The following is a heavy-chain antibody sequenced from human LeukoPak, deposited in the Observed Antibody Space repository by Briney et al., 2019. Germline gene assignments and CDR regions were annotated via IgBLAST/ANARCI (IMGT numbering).Heavy chain of an antibody. CDR3: ARDRGYCSSTSCSISYYYYYYRMDV. D-gene: IGHD2-2*01. CDR2: ISGSGGST. CDR1: GFTFSSYA. Sequence: GGSLRLSCAASGFTFSSYAMSWVRQAPGKGLEWVSAISGSGGSTYYADSVRGRFTISRDNSKNTLYLQMNSLRAEDTAVYYCARDRGYCSSTSCSISYYYYYYRMDVWGQETTVTVSS. J-gene: IGHJ6*02. V-gene: IGHV3-23*01.